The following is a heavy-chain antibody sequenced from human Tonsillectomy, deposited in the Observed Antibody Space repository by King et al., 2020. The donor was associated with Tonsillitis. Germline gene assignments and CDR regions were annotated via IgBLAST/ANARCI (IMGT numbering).Heavy chain of an antibody. V-gene: IGHV3-33*05. CDR1: GFDFRSYG. D-gene: IGHD6-19*01. J-gene: IGHJ4*02. CDR3: ARERLYSSDWGIDY. CDR2: ISFDSSRE. Sequence: QVQLVESGGGVVQPGGSLRLSCASSGFDFRSYGMHWVRQAPGKGLEWVAVISFDSSRENYADSVRGRFTISRDNSKNTLYLQMNSLRAEDTAVYYCARERLYSSDWGIDYWGQGSLVTVSS.